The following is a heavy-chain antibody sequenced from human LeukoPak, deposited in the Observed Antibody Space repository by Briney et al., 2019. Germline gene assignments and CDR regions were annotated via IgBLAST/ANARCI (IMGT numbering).Heavy chain of an antibody. CDR2: INAGNGNT. CDR3: AREYYYGSGSPYYYYYGMDV. J-gene: IGHJ6*04. CDR1: GHTFTSYA. D-gene: IGHD3-10*01. V-gene: IGHV1-3*01. Sequence: GASVKVSCKASGHTFTSYAMHWVRQAPGQRLEWMGWINAGNGNTKYSQKFQGRVTITRDTSASTAYMELSSLRSEDTAVYYCAREYYYGSGSPYYYYYGMDVWGKGTTVTVSS.